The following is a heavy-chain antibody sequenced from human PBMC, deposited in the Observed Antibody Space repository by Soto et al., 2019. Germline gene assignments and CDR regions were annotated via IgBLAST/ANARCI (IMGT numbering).Heavy chain of an antibody. Sequence: PGGSLRLSCAASGFTFSSYGMHWVRQAPGKGLEWVAVIWYDGSNKYYADSVKGRFTISRDNSKNTLYLQMNSLRAEDTAVYYCARERDCSSNSCPMGYWGQGTLVTVSS. CDR3: ARERDCSSNSCPMGY. D-gene: IGHD2-2*01. CDR1: GFTFSSYG. V-gene: IGHV3-33*01. CDR2: IWYDGSNK. J-gene: IGHJ4*02.